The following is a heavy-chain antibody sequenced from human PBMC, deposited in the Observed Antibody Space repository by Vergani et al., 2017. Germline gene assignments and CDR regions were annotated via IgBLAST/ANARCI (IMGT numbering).Heavy chain of an antibody. CDR3: AIVTYYYDSSGYYLDY. CDR2: FDPEHGEV. CDR1: GYSLTELT. J-gene: IGHJ4*02. D-gene: IGHD3-22*01. Sequence: QVQLVQSGSEVRKPGASVKVSCQVSGYSLTELTIHWVRQAPGKGLELMGGFDPEHGEVTFAHHIQGRVTITEYRSTDTAYMELSSVRPEDTALYYCAIVTYYYDSSGYYLDYWGQGTLVTVSS. V-gene: IGHV1-24*01.